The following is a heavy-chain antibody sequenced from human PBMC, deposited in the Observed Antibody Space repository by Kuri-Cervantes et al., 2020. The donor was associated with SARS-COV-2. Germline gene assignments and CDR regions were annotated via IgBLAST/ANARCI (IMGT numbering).Heavy chain of an antibody. CDR3: ARGQQLIDY. J-gene: IGHJ4*02. CDR2: IYSGGST. Sequence: GESLKISCAASGFTVSSNYMSWVRQAPGKGLEWVSVIYSGGSTYYADSVKGRFTISRDNAKNSLYLQMNGLRAEDTAVYYCARGQQLIDYWGQGTLVTVSS. D-gene: IGHD6-13*01. V-gene: IGHV3-53*03. CDR1: GFTVSSNY.